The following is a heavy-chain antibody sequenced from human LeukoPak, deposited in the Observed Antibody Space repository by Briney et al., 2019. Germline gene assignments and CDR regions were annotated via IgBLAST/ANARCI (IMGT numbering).Heavy chain of an antibody. V-gene: IGHV5-51*01. CDR3: ARASSGWYNWFDP. CDR2: IYPGDSDT. J-gene: IGHJ5*02. CDR1: GYSFTSYW. D-gene: IGHD6-19*01. Sequence: KNGESLKISCKGSGYSFTSYWIGWERQMPGKGLEWMGIIYPGDSDTRYSPSFQGQVTISADKSISTAYLQWSSLKASDTAMYYCARASSGWYNWFDPWGQGTLVTVSS.